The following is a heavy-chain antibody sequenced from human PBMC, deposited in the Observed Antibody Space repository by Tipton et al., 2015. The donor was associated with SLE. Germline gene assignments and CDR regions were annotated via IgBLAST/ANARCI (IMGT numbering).Heavy chain of an antibody. CDR3: ATYGGSLSDN. CDR2: IQFSGST. J-gene: IGHJ4*02. Sequence: TLSLTCNVSDVSISSGGYSWSWIRQHPGKGLEWIGDIQFSGSTYYNPSLKSRVSISVDTSKNEFSLMLNSVTAADTAVYYCATYGGSLSDNWGQGTLVTVSS. V-gene: IGHV4-31*03. CDR1: DVSISSGGYS. D-gene: IGHD1-26*01.